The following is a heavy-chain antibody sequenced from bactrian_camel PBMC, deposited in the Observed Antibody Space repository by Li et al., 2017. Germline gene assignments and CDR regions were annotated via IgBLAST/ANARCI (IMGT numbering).Heavy chain of an antibody. J-gene: IGHJ6*01. CDR1: GFSSVNCG. CDR3: ATGGSWSGASPGFGY. Sequence: HVQLVESGGGLVQPGESLRLSCTAPGFSSVNCGLIWYRQAAGKQREWVSSISAAGSTNYADSVKGRFTISRDNAKNTLYLRLNSLRTEDTAMYYCATGGSWSGASPGFGYWGQGTQVTVS. D-gene: IGHD6*01. V-gene: IGHV3S53*01. CDR2: ISAAGST.